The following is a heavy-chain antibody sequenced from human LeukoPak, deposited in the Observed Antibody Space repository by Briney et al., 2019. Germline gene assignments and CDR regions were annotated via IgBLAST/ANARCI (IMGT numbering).Heavy chain of an antibody. V-gene: IGHV4-30-4*01. Sequence: PSQTLSLTCTVSVGSISSDNFYWSWIRQPPGKGLEWIGYVYYSERTYYNPSLKSRVTISVDTSKNQFSLNVHSVIAADTAVYYCARRNLNSGSDSGEFFDYWGQGTLVTVSS. D-gene: IGHD3-10*01. CDR2: VYYSERT. J-gene: IGHJ4*02. CDR3: ARRNLNSGSDSGEFFDY. CDR1: VGSISSDNFY.